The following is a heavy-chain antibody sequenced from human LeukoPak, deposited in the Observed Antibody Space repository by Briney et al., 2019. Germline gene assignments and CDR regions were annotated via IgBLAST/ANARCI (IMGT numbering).Heavy chain of an antibody. D-gene: IGHD4-23*01. Sequence: PSETLSLTCAVSGGSISTNWWSWVRQPPGKGLEWIGEIKDSGRTNYNTSLTGRVTISIDTSKSQFSLKLTSVTAADTAVYYCARAMPFNGGDIWGQGTMVTVSS. CDR1: GGSISTNW. J-gene: IGHJ3*02. CDR3: ARAMPFNGGDI. V-gene: IGHV4-4*02. CDR2: IKDSGRT.